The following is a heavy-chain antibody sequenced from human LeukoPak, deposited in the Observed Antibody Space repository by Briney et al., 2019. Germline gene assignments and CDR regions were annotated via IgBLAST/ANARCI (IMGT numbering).Heavy chain of an antibody. CDR3: ARDNDWAFDY. CDR1: GFPFXSYV. D-gene: IGHD3-9*01. J-gene: IGHJ4*02. Sequence: GSLRLSCAXSGFPFXSYVMSWVRQAPGKGLEWVSYINHNGETIYYPDFVKGRFTISRDNAKNSLYLQMNSLRDEDTAVYYCARDNDWAFDYWGQGTLVTVSS. V-gene: IGHV3-48*02. CDR2: INHNGETI.